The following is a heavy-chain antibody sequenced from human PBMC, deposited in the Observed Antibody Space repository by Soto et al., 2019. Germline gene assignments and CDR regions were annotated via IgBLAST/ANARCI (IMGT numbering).Heavy chain of an antibody. CDR1: GYTFTSYG. J-gene: IGHJ6*02. CDR3: ARSQKLRFLEWLPTPGGMDF. CDR2: ISAYNGNT. Sequence: GASVKVSCKASGYTFTSYGISWVRQAPGQGLEWMGWISAYNGNTNYAQKLQGRVTMTTDTSTSTAYMELRSLRSDDTAVYYCARSQKLRFLEWLPTPGGMDFWGQGTTVTVSS. D-gene: IGHD3-3*01. V-gene: IGHV1-18*01.